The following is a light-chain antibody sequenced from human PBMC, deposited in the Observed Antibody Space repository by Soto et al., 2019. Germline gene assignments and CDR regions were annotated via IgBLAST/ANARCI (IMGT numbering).Light chain of an antibody. CDR3: QQYDNLPPT. CDR2: DAS. Sequence: DIQMTQSPSSLSASVGDRVTITCQASQDISNYLYWYQQKPGKAPKLLIYDASNLETGVPSRFSGSRSGTDFTLTISSLQPEDIATYYCQQYDNLPPTLGVGTKVEIK. CDR1: QDISNY. J-gene: IGKJ4*01. V-gene: IGKV1-33*01.